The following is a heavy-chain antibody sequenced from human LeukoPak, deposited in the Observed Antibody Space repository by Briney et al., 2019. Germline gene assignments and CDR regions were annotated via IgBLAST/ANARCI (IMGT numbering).Heavy chain of an antibody. V-gene: IGHV4-30-2*01. J-gene: IGHJ4*02. CDR3: AGGPAAAAV. Sequence: PSETLSLTCTVSGDSISTGGYYWSWIRQNPGKGLEWIGYIYHSESTYYNPSLKSRVTISVDRSKNQFSLKLSSVTAADTAVYYCAGGPAAAAVWGQGTLVTVSS. CDR2: IYHSEST. D-gene: IGHD6-13*01. CDR1: GDSISTGGYY.